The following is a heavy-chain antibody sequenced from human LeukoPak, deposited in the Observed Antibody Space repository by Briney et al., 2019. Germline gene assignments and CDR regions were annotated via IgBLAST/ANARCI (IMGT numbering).Heavy chain of an antibody. CDR3: ARDKGIAVAGKEDYFGY. V-gene: IGHV1-46*01. J-gene: IGHJ4*02. CDR1: GYTFTSYY. D-gene: IGHD6-19*01. CDR2: INPSGGST. Sequence: ASVKVSCKASGYTFTSYYIHWVRQAPGQGLEWMGIINPSGGSTSYAQKFQGRVTMTRDMSTSTVYMELSSLRSEDTAVYYCARDKGIAVAGKEDYFGYWGQGTLVTVSS.